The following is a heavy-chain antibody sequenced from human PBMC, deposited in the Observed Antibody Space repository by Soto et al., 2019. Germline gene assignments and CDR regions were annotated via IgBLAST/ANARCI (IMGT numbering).Heavy chain of an antibody. J-gene: IGHJ4*02. V-gene: IGHV3-23*01. D-gene: IGHD3-10*01. CDR1: GFTFSNYA. CDR2: VIGSGVNV. CDR3: AKGSAFECKGAICYPFDH. Sequence: GGCLRLSCTASGFTFSNYAINWVRLAPGKRLEWVSSVIGSGVNVFYADSVKGRFTISRDNSKNTVYLEMNSLRADDTAEYFCAKGSAFECKGAICYPFDHWGRGTLVTVSS.